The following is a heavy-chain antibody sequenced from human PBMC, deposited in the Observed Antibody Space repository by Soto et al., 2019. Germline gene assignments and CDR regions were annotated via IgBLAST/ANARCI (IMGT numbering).Heavy chain of an antibody. CDR3: ARLDSSGWYFDY. CDR1: GGSVSSGSYY. J-gene: IGHJ4*02. V-gene: IGHV4-61*01. CDR2: IYYSGST. D-gene: IGHD6-19*01. Sequence: SETLSLTCTVSGGSVSSGSYYWSWIRQPPGKGLEWIGYIYYSGSTSYNPSLKSRVTISVDTSKNQFSLKLSSVTAADTAVYYCARLDSSGWYFDYWGQGTLVTSPQ.